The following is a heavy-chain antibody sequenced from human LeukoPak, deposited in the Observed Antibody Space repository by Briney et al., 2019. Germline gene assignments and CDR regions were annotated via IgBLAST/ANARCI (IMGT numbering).Heavy chain of an antibody. Sequence: GASVKVSCKASGYTFTTYDINWVRQATGQGLEWMGWMNPNSGNTGYAQKFQGRVTMTRNTSISTAYMELSSLRSEDTAVYYCARAPNKSAGGNSERPWFAPGGQGPLATVP. CDR1: GYTFTTYD. J-gene: IGHJ5*02. D-gene: IGHD4-23*01. V-gene: IGHV1-8*01. CDR2: MNPNSGNT. CDR3: ARAPNKSAGGNSERPWFAP.